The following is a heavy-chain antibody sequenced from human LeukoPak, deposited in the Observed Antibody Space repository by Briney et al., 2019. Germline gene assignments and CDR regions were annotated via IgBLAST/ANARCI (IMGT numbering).Heavy chain of an antibody. Sequence: SDTLSLTCTVSGGSIKSYFWGWVRQPAGKGLEWIGRIYTTGTTHFNPSLRSRLTMSVDTSKNLFSLNLSSVTAADTAVYYCARQGYGASWYHLDYWGRGTLVTVSS. D-gene: IGHD6-13*01. V-gene: IGHV4-4*07. CDR1: GGSIKSYF. J-gene: IGHJ4*02. CDR2: IYTTGTT. CDR3: ARQGYGASWYHLDY.